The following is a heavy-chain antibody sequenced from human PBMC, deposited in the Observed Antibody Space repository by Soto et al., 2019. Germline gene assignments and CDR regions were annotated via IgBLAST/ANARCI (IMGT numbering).Heavy chain of an antibody. Sequence: QVQLQQWGAGLLKPSETLSLTCAVYGGSFSGYYWSWIRQPPGKGLEWIGEINHSGSTNYNPSLKRCVTISVDTSKNQFSLKLSSVTAADTAVYYGARGPTRLWPPLDYWVQGTLVTVSS. CDR3: ARGPTRLWPPLDY. CDR2: INHSGST. J-gene: IGHJ4*02. D-gene: IGHD5-18*01. CDR1: GGSFSGYY. V-gene: IGHV4-34*01.